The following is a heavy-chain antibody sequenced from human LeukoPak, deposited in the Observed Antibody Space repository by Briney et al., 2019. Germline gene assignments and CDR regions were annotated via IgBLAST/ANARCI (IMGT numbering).Heavy chain of an antibody. Sequence: GGSLRLSCAASGFTFSSYAMHWVRQAPGKGLEWVAVISYDGSNKYYADSVKGRFTISRDNSKNTLYLQMSSLRAEDTAVYYCARDSGSSGGYGMDVWGQGTTVTVSS. J-gene: IGHJ6*02. V-gene: IGHV3-30*04. CDR1: GFTFSSYA. CDR2: ISYDGSNK. CDR3: ARDSGSSGGYGMDV. D-gene: IGHD6-19*01.